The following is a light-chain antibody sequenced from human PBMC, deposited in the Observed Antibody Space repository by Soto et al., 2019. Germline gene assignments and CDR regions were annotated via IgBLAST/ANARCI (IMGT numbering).Light chain of an antibody. CDR2: EVS. Sequence: ISETVNSRVVGSYNLVSWYQQHQGKAPKLMIYEVSKRPSGVSNRFSGSKSGNTAALTISGLQAEDEADYYCCSYAGSSTLYVFGTGTKVTVL. CDR1: SRVVGSYNL. CDR3: CSYAGSSTLYV. V-gene: IGLV2-23*02. J-gene: IGLJ1*01.